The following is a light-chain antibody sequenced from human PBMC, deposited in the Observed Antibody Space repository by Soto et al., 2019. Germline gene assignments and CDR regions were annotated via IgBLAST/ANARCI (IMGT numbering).Light chain of an antibody. V-gene: IGKV1-27*01. CDR2: AAS. J-gene: IGKJ1*01. CDR1: QSISNY. Sequence: DIQMTQSPSSLSASVGDRVTITCRASQSISNYLAWYQQKPGKVPKLLIYAASTLQSGVPSRFSGSGAVTDFPLTISSLQPEDVATYYCQKYNSAPRTFGQGNKVEIK. CDR3: QKYNSAPRT.